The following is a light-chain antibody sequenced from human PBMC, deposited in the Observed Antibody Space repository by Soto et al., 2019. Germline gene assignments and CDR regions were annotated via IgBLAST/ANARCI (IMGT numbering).Light chain of an antibody. Sequence: QSVLTQPPSVSGAPGQRVTISCTGSSSNIGAGYDVHWYQQLPGTAPKLLIYGNSNRPSGVPDRFSGSKSGTSASLAITGLQAEDEADYYRQSDDSSLIGWVFGGGTKLTVL. CDR2: GNS. CDR3: QSDDSSLIGWV. J-gene: IGLJ3*02. V-gene: IGLV1-40*01. CDR1: SSNIGAGYD.